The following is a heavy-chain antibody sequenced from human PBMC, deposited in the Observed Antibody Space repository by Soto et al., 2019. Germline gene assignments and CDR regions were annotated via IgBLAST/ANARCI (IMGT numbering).Heavy chain of an antibody. V-gene: IGHV4-34*01. D-gene: IGHD4-17*01. CDR1: GGSFSGYY. Sequence: SETLSLTSAVYGGSFSGYYWSWIRQPPGKGLEWIGEINHSGSTNYNPSLKSRVTISVDTSKNQFSLKLSSVTAADKAVYYCARGAAIDNGDSMYYFDFWGQGTLVTVSP. J-gene: IGHJ4*02. CDR3: ARGAAIDNGDSMYYFDF. CDR2: INHSGST.